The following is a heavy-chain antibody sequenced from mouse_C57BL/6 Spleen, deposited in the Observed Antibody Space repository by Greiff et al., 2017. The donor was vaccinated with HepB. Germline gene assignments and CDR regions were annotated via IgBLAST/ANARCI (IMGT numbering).Heavy chain of an antibody. D-gene: IGHD2-5*01. V-gene: IGHV1-61*01. CDR1: GYTFTSYW. CDR2: IYPSDSET. CDR3: ARGEGYSNFYYAMDY. J-gene: IGHJ4*01. Sequence: QVQLKQPGAELVRPGSSVKLSCKASGYTFTSYWMDWVKQRPGQGLEWIGNIYPSDSETHYNQKFKDKATLTVDKSSSTAYMQLSSLTSEDSAVYYCARGEGYSNFYYAMDYWGQGTSVTVSS.